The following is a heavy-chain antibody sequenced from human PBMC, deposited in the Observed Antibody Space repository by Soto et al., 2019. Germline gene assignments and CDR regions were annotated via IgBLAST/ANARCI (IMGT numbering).Heavy chain of an antibody. J-gene: IGHJ6*02. CDR2: IYYSGST. Sequence: SETLSLTCTVSGGSISSGGYYWSWIRQHPGKGLEWIGTIYYSGSTYYNPSLKSRVTISVDTSKNQLSLKVSSVTAADTAVYYCAREVPHATIYYYGMDVWGQGTTVTVSS. CDR1: GGSISSGGYY. V-gene: IGHV4-39*02. CDR3: AREVPHATIYYYGMDV. D-gene: IGHD3-10*01.